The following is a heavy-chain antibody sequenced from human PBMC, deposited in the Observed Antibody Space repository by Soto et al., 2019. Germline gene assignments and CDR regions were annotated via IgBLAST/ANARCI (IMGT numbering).Heavy chain of an antibody. CDR1: GGSISSYY. D-gene: IGHD5-12*01. CDR2: IYYSGST. CDR3: ALYSGYDRENYYYYYMDV. V-gene: IGHV4-59*08. Sequence: SETLSLTCTVSGGSISSYYWSWIRQPPGKGLEWIGYIYYSGSTNYNPSLKSRVTISVDTSKNQFSLKLSSVTAADTAVYYCALYSGYDRENYYYYYMDVWGKGTTVTVFS. J-gene: IGHJ6*03.